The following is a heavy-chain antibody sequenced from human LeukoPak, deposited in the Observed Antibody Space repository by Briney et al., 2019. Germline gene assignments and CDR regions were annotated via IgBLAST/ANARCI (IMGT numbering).Heavy chain of an antibody. V-gene: IGHV3-7*01. CDR1: GYTFSISY. CDR3: ARYQGLRGHRVLLDP. CDR2: IKQDGSDK. D-gene: IGHD6-25*01. Sequence: GGSLRLPCAASGYTFSISYMSWVRQAPGKGLEWLANIKQDGSDKYYADSVKGRFTISRDNAENSLYLQMNSLRAEDTAVYYCARYQGLRGHRVLLDPWGQGTLVTVSS. J-gene: IGHJ5*02.